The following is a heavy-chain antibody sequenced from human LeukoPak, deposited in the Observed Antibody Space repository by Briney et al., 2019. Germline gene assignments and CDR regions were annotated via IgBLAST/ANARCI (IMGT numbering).Heavy chain of an antibody. Sequence: PGGSLRLSCVASGFTFTDYAMSWVRQAPGKGLEWVAGISGSGGATNYADSVKGRFTISRDNPKNTLYLQMNSLRVEDTAVYFCAKRGVVIRVILVGFHKEAYYFDSGGQGALVTVSS. CDR2: ISGSGGAT. CDR3: AKRGVVIRVILVGFHKEAYYFDS. V-gene: IGHV3-23*01. CDR1: GFTFTDYA. D-gene: IGHD3-22*01. J-gene: IGHJ4*02.